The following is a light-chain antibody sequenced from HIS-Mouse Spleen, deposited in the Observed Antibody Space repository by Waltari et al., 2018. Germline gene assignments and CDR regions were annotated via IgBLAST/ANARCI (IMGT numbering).Light chain of an antibody. CDR2: WAS. J-gene: IGKJ2*01. CDR1: QSVLYSSNNKNY. Sequence: DIVMTQSPDSLAGSLGERATITFKSSQSVLYSSNNKNYLAWYQQKPGQPPKLLIYWASTRESGVPDRFSGSGSGTDFTLTISSLQAEDVAVYYCQQYYSTPYTFGQGTKLEIK. CDR3: QQYYSTPYT. V-gene: IGKV4-1*01.